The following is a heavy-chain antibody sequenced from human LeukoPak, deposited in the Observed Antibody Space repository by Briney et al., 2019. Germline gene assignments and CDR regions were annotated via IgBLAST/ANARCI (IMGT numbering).Heavy chain of an antibody. CDR2: INAGNGNT. Sequence: ASVKVSCKASEYTFTDYAINWVRQAPGQRLEWMGWINAGNGNTRYSQRFQGRVTMTTDTSTSTAYMELRSLRSDDTAVYYCARDLVGSRRGPGHWGQGTLVTVSS. CDR1: EYTFTDYA. CDR3: ARDLVGSRRGPGH. J-gene: IGHJ4*02. V-gene: IGHV1-3*01. D-gene: IGHD3-10*01.